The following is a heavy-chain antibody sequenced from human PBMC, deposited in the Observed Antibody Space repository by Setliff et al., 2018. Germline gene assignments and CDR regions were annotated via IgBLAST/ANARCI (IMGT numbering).Heavy chain of an antibody. CDR1: GGSISSGPYY. D-gene: IGHD6-19*01. J-gene: IGHJ6*03. Sequence: KPSETLSLTCTVSGGSISSGPYYWNWFRQPAGKGLEWIGRLYSSGSTNCNPSLKSRVTISVDTSKNQFSLKLSSVTAADTAVYYCARGETSSGWYIYYYYYMDVWGKGTTVTVSS. CDR2: LYSSGST. CDR3: ARGETSSGWYIYYYYYMDV. V-gene: IGHV4-61*10.